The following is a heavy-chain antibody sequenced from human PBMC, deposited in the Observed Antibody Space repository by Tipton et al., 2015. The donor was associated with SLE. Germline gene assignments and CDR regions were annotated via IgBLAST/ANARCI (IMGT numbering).Heavy chain of an antibody. D-gene: IGHD6-19*01. Sequence: TLSLTCTVSGGSISSINNYWGWIRQPPGKGLEWIGSIYYSGSTYYNPSLKSRVTVSADTSKNQFSLKLSSVTAADTAVYYCARLLGPPGYSSALFDYWGQGTLVTVSS. CDR3: ARLLGPPGYSSALFDY. V-gene: IGHV4-39*07. CDR1: GGSISSINNY. CDR2: IYYSGST. J-gene: IGHJ4*02.